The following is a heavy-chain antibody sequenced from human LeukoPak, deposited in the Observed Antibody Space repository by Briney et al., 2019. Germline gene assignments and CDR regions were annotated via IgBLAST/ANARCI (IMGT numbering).Heavy chain of an antibody. J-gene: IGHJ4*02. CDR3: AKGIYSGSYYRGLDY. CDR2: ISSSAGST. D-gene: IGHD1-26*01. V-gene: IGHV3-23*01. Sequence: GGSLRLSCAASGFTFSSYAMSWVRQAPGKGLEWVSAISSSAGSTYYADSVKGRFTISRDNSKSTLFLQMNSLRAEDTAVYYCAKGIYSGSYYRGLDYWGQGTLVTVSS. CDR1: GFTFSSYA.